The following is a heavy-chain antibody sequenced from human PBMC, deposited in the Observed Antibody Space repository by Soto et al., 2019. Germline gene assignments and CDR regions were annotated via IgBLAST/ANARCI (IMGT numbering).Heavy chain of an antibody. D-gene: IGHD6-6*01. V-gene: IGHV4-39*07. CDR2: MSYAGTA. CDR3: LRGKDKDDSSFWHH. Sequence: SETLSLTCTVSGGSINSGTSYWAWLRQPPGKGLEWIGLMSYAGTAYYSLSLQSRGTMSVDTSRNQFSLKVSSVTAADTAIYYCLRGKDKDDSSFWHHWGQGTPVTVSS. CDR1: GGSINSGTSY. J-gene: IGHJ5*02.